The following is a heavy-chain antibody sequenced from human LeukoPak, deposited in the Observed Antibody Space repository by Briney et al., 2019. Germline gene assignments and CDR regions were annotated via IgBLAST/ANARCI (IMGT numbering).Heavy chain of an antibody. Sequence: SETLSLTCAVYGGSFSGYYWSWIRQPPGKGLEWIGEINHSGSTNYNPSLKSRVTISVDTSKNQFSLKLSSVTAADTAVYYCARGKGIAAAGSFDYWGQGTLVTVSS. CDR1: GGSFSGYY. CDR3: ARGKGIAAAGSFDY. D-gene: IGHD6-13*01. CDR2: INHSGST. J-gene: IGHJ4*02. V-gene: IGHV4-34*01.